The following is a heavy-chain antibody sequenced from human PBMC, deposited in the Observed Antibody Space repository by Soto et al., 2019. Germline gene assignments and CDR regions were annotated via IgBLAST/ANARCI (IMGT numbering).Heavy chain of an antibody. CDR2: INPFDGSR. V-gene: IGHV1-46*03. Sequence: ASVKVSCKASGYIFTSYYIHWVRQAPGQGLERMGWINPFDGSRLFAQSFQGRVTMTRDTSTSTVYMELSSLRSEDTAVYYCSRVDPGETSPFDHWG. D-gene: IGHD3-10*01. CDR3: SRVDPGETSPFDH. J-gene: IGHJ4*01. CDR1: GYIFTSYY.